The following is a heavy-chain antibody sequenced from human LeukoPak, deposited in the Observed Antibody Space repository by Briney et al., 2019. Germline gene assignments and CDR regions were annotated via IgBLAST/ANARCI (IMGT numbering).Heavy chain of an antibody. CDR3: AKGGESERY. CDR1: GFTFSSYS. CDR2: ISGNGGGT. D-gene: IGHD2/OR15-2a*01. V-gene: IGHV3-23*01. J-gene: IGHJ4*02. Sequence: GGSLRLSCTASGFTFSSYSMNWVRQAPGKGLEWVSVISGNGGGTNYADSVKGRFTISRDNSKNTLYLQMNSLRAEDTAVYYCAKGGESERYWGQGTLVTVSS.